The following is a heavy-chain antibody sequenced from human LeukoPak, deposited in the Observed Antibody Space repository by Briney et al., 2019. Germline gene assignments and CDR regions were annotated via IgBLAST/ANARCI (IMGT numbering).Heavy chain of an antibody. CDR3: AHRIAARLDFDY. J-gene: IGHJ4*02. D-gene: IGHD6-6*01. Sequence: SGPTLVKPTQTLTLTCTFSGFSLSTSGVGVGWIRQPPGEALEWLALIYWNDDKRYSPSLKSRLTITKDTSKNQVVLTMTNMDPVDTATYYCAHRIAARLDFDYWGQGTLVTVSS. CDR1: GFSLSTSGVG. CDR2: IYWNDDK. V-gene: IGHV2-5*01.